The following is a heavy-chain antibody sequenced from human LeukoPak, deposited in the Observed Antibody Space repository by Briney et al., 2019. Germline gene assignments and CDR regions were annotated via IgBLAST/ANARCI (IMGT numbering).Heavy chain of an antibody. J-gene: IGHJ4*02. D-gene: IGHD3-16*01. CDR1: GFTVSSNY. Sequence: PGGSLRLSCAVSGFTVSSNYMNWVRQAPGKGLEWVSVIYSGGSTYYADSVKGRFTISRDNAKNSLYLQMNSLRAEDTAVYYCAKEQFIMVTFGGVQDYWGQGSLVTVSS. CDR2: IYSGGST. CDR3: AKEQFIMVTFGGVQDY. V-gene: IGHV3-53*05.